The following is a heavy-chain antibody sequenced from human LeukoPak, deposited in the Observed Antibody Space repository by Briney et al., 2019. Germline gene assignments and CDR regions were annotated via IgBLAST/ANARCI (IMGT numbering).Heavy chain of an antibody. V-gene: IGHV2-5*02. Sequence: SGPTLVKPTQTLTLTCTFSGFSLITSGVAVGWIRQPPGKALEWLALLYWDYDERYSPSLKSRLTITKDTSRNRVVLTLTNMDPVDTATYYCAHSIRIGREGGGDKAYYFDSWGQGTLVTVS. D-gene: IGHD2-21*01. CDR3: AHSIRIGREGGGDKAYYFDS. J-gene: IGHJ4*02. CDR1: GFSLITSGVA. CDR2: LYWDYDE.